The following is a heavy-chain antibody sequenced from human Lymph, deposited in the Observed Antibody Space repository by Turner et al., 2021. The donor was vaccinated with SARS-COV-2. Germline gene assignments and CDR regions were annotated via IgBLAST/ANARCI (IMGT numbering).Heavy chain of an antibody. CDR3: ARDVEWYNDFWGGYSEGYGLDV. CDR1: GYSSTGHY. J-gene: IGHJ6*02. Sequence: QVQLVQSGAEVKKPGASVKVSCTLSGYSSTGHYMHWARQAPGQGLEGMGWVNPSSGGTNNAQKFQGRATMTRDTSISTAYMELSRLCSDNTAAYYCARDVEWYNDFWGGYSEGYGLDVWGQGTTVTVSS. V-gene: IGHV1-2*02. D-gene: IGHD3-3*01. CDR2: VNPSSGGT.